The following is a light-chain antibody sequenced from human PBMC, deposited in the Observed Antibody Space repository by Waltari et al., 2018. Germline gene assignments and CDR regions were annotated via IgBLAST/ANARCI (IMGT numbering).Light chain of an antibody. CDR2: WAF. J-gene: IGKJ1*01. CDR1: QSVLYSSNNKNY. Sequence: DIVMTQSPDSLAVSLGERATINCKSSQSVLYSSNNKNYLAWYQQKPGQPPKLLIYWAFTRESGVPYRFSGSGSGTDFTLTISSLQAEDVAVYYCQQYYSTPWTFGQGTKVEIK. CDR3: QQYYSTPWT. V-gene: IGKV4-1*01.